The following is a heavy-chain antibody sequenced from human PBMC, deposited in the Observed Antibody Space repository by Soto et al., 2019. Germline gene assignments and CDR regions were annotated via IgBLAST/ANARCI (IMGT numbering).Heavy chain of an antibody. CDR1: GFTFSSYG. CDR3: AKGGDPPAY. Sequence: GGSLRLSCAASGFTFSSYGMSWVRQAPGKGQEWVSAISGSGGGTYYAASVKGRFTISRDNSKNTLYLQMNSLRAEDTAVFYCAKGGDPPAYWGQGTLVTVSS. D-gene: IGHD2-21*02. CDR2: ISGSGGGT. V-gene: IGHV3-23*01. J-gene: IGHJ4*02.